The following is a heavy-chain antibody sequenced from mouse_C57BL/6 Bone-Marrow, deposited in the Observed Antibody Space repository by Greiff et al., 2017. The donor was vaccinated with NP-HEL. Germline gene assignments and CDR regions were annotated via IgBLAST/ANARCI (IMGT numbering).Heavy chain of an antibody. CDR2: IYPRSGNT. V-gene: IGHV1-81*01. Sequence: QVQLQQSGAELARPGASVKLSCKASGYTFTSYGISWVKQRTGQGLEWIGEIYPRSGNTYYNEKFKGKATLTADQSSSTAYMELRSLTSEDAAVEFCERPPYDYGSSPGLMDYWGQGTSVTVSS. CDR1: GYTFTSYG. D-gene: IGHD1-1*01. J-gene: IGHJ4*01. CDR3: ERPPYDYGSSPGLMDY.